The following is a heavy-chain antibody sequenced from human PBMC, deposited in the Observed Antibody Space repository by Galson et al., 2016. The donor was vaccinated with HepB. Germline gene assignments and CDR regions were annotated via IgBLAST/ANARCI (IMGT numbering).Heavy chain of an antibody. J-gene: IGHJ4*02. V-gene: IGHV5-51*01. CDR3: ARRGLYSTTFDY. CDR1: GYSFTSYW. Sequence: VKKPGESLKISYKGSGYSFTSYWIGWVRQMPGKGLEWMGIIYPGDSDTRYSPSLQGRVTISADKTISTADLQWSSLKASDTAMYYCARRGLYSTTFDYWGQGTLVTVSS. D-gene: IGHD2/OR15-2a*01. CDR2: IYPGDSDT.